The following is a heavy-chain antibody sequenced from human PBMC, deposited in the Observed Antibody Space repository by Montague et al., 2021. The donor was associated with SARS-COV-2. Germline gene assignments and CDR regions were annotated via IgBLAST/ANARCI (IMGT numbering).Heavy chain of an antibody. J-gene: IGHJ4*02. CDR3: ARDLAVVAATPFDY. Sequence: LRLSCAASGFTFSSYAMHWVRQAPGKGLEWVAIISYDGSNKYXADSVKGRFTISRDNSKNTLYLQMNSLRAEDTAVYYCARDLAVVAATPFDYWGQGTLVTVSS. CDR2: ISYDGSNK. CDR1: GFTFSSYA. V-gene: IGHV3-30*04. D-gene: IGHD2-15*01.